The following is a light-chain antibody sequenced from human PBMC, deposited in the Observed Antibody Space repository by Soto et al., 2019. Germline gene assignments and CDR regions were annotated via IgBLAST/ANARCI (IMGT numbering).Light chain of an antibody. CDR2: RNN. CDR1: SSNIGSNY. CDR3: AAWDDSLLVV. V-gene: IGLV1-47*01. J-gene: IGLJ2*01. Sequence: QAVVTQPPSASGTPGQRVTISCSGSSSNIGSNYVYWYQQLPGTAPKLLIYRNNQRPSGVPDRFSGSKSGNTASLAVSGLRFEDEADYYCAAWDDSLLVVFGGGTKLTVL.